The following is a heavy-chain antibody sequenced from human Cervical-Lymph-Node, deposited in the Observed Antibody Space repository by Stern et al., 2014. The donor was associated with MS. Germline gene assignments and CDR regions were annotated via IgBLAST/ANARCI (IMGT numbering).Heavy chain of an antibody. D-gene: IGHD1-26*01. CDR3: AKGGSGSYLD. J-gene: IGHJ4*02. Sequence: HLVESGGGVVQPGRSLRLSCAASGFVFRRYALHWVRQAPGKGLEWVALISYDGRDKYYTDSVKGRFTVSRDNSNNTVDLEMNSLRLEDTAVYYCAKGGSGSYLDWGQGSLVTVSS. CDR1: GFVFRRYA. V-gene: IGHV3-30*04. CDR2: ISYDGRDK.